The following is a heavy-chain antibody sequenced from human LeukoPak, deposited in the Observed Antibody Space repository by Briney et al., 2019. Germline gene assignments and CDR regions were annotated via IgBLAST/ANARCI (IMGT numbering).Heavy chain of an antibody. V-gene: IGHV3-23*01. CDR2: ISGDADST. CDR3: AKKEGGFDH. Sequence: GGSLRLSCAASGFTVSGNQMSWVRPAPGRGLEWVSAISGDADSTYYADSVKGRFTISRDNSKNTLYLQVNSLRADDTAVYYCAKKEGGFDHWGQGALVTVSS. J-gene: IGHJ4*02. CDR1: GFTVSGNQ. D-gene: IGHD1-26*01.